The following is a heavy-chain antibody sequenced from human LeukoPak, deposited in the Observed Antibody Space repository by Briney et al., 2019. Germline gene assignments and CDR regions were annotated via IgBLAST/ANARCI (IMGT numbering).Heavy chain of an antibody. D-gene: IGHD3-10*01. CDR3: ARLGITMVRGVTKPYYYYYMDV. CDR1: GYTFTGYY. CDR2: MNPNSGNT. V-gene: IGHV1-8*02. Sequence: ASVKVSCKASGYTFTGYYMHWVRQAPGQGLEWMGWMNPNSGNTGYAQKFQGRVTMTRSTSISTAYMELSSLRSEDTAVYYCARLGITMVRGVTKPYYYYYMDVWGKGTTVTISS. J-gene: IGHJ6*03.